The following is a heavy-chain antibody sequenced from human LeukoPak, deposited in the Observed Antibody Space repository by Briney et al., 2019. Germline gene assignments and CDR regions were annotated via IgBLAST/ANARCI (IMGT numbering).Heavy chain of an antibody. Sequence: GGSLRLSCAASGFTFSSYAMGWVRQAPGKGLEWVSGVSGTSGSTYYADSVKGRFTISRDNSRSTLFLQMNSLRAEDTAVYYCARGWLGGDWGQGTLVTVSS. D-gene: IGHD3-10*01. CDR2: VSGTSGST. CDR1: GFTFSSYA. CDR3: ARGWLGGD. V-gene: IGHV3-23*01. J-gene: IGHJ4*02.